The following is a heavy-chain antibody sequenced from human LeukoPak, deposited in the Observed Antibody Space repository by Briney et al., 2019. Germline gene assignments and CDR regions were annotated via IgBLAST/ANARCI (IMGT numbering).Heavy chain of an antibody. CDR3: ARGARFFGSGSYDY. CDR1: GFPFSGYE. V-gene: IGHV3-48*03. CDR2: ISSSGNEV. D-gene: IGHD3-10*01. Sequence: GGSLRLSCAACGFPFSGYEVNWVRQAPGKGLVWIAYISSSGNEVHYDVSVKGRFTISRDNALNSVDLQMNSLRDEDTATYYCARGARFFGSGSYDYWGQGTLVTVSS. J-gene: IGHJ4*02.